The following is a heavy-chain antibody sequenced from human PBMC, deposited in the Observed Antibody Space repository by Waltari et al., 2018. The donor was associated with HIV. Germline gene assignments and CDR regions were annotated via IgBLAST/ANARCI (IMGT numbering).Heavy chain of an antibody. V-gene: IGHV4-39*01. D-gene: IGHD3-22*01. Sequence: QLQLQESGPGLVKPSETLSLTCTVSGGPISSSSYYWGWIRQPPGKGLEWIGSIYYSGSTYYNPSLKSRVTISIDTSKNQFSRKLSSVTAADTAVYYCARGVYYDSSAYYYFGYWGQGTLVTVSS. CDR2: IYYSGST. CDR1: GGPISSSSYY. J-gene: IGHJ4*02. CDR3: ARGVYYDSSAYYYFGY.